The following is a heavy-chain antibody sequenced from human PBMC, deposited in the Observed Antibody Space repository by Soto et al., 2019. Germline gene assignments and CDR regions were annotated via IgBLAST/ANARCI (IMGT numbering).Heavy chain of an antibody. V-gene: IGHV4-38-2*01. CDR2: IYHSGTT. J-gene: IGHJ5*02. CDR1: GYSISSGYY. CDR3: ARSLLTSSWYAGS. Sequence: PSETLSLTCVVSGYSISSGYYWDWIRQPPGKGLEWIGSIYHSGTTYYNPSLKSRVTISLDTSRNQFSLKLTSVTAADTAVYYCARSLLTSSWYAGSWGQGTLVTVSS. D-gene: IGHD6-13*01.